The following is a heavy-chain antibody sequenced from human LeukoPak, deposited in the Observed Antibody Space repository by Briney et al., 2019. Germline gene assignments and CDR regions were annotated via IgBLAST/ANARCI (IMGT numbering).Heavy chain of an antibody. CDR2: IYSGGTT. D-gene: IGHD3-22*01. Sequence: GGSLRLSCATSGFSVSSNYVSWVRQAPGKGLEWVSVIYSGGTTYYADSIKGRFTISRDNSKNTLYLQMNSLRAQDTAVYYCAGRYDSSGYPLHWGQGTLVTVSS. CDR3: AGRYDSSGYPLH. V-gene: IGHV3-53*01. J-gene: IGHJ4*02. CDR1: GFSVSSNY.